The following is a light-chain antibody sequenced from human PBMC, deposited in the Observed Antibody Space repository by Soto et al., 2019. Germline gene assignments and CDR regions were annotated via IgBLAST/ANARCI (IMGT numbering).Light chain of an antibody. CDR1: QSISSY. Sequence: DIQMTQSPSSLSASVGDRVTISCRASQSISSYLNWYQQKPGRAPKVLISAASNLQTGVPSRFRGSGSVTDFALTISSLQPEDFETYYCQQSYSAPPTFGQGTKVDIX. CDR3: QQSYSAPPT. V-gene: IGKV1-39*01. J-gene: IGKJ1*01. CDR2: AAS.